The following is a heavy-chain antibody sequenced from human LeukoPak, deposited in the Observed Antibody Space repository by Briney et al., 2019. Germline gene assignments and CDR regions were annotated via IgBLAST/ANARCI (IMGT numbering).Heavy chain of an antibody. D-gene: IGHD1-26*01. CDR2: IYYSGST. Sequence: SETLSLTCTVSGGSISSSSYYWGWIRQPPGKGLEWIGSIYYSGSTYYNPSLKSRVTISVDTSKNQFSLKLSSVTAADTAVYYCARRGISGSYPFDYWGQGTLVTVSS. CDR3: ARRGISGSYPFDY. CDR1: GGSISSSSYY. J-gene: IGHJ4*02. V-gene: IGHV4-39*01.